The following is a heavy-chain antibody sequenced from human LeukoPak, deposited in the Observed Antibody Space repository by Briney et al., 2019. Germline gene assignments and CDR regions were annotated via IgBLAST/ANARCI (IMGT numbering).Heavy chain of an antibody. Sequence: ASVKVSCKASGYTFTSYDINWVRQATGQGLEWMGWMNPNSGNTGYAQKFQGRVTMTRNTSISTAYMELSSLRSEDTAVYYCARGGEDSSGWMGYMDVWGKGTTVTVSS. J-gene: IGHJ6*03. D-gene: IGHD6-19*01. CDR2: MNPNSGNT. CDR3: ARGGEDSSGWMGYMDV. CDR1: GYTFTSYD. V-gene: IGHV1-8*01.